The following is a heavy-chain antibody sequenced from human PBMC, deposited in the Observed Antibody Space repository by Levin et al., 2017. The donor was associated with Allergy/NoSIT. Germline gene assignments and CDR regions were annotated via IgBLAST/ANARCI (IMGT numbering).Heavy chain of an antibody. Sequence: SQTLSLTCAVSGGSISSSVYYWGWIRQPPGKGLEWIGSMYYSGNTYYNPSLKSRVTISVDTSKNQFSLKVNSVTAADTAVYYCARLSDSRGWFFDYWGRGTLVTVSS. D-gene: IGHD6-19*01. V-gene: IGHV4-39*01. CDR3: ARLSDSRGWFFDY. CDR1: GGSISSSVYY. J-gene: IGHJ4*02. CDR2: MYYSGNT.